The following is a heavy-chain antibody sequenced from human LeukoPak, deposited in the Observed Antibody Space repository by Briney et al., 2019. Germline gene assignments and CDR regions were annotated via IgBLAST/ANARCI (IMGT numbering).Heavy chain of an antibody. J-gene: IGHJ3*02. CDR1: GGSISSGGYS. CDR2: IYHSGST. V-gene: IGHV4-30-2*01. CDR3: AKYYGANGEAFDI. Sequence: KPSETLSLTCAVSGGSISSGGYSWSWIRQPPGKGLEWIGYIYHSGSTYYNPSLKSRVTISVDRSKNQFSLKLSSVTAADTAVYYCAKYYGANGEAFDIWGQGTMVTVSS. D-gene: IGHD4-17*01.